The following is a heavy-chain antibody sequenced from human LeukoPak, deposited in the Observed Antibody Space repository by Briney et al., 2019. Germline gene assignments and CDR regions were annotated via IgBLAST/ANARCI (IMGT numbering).Heavy chain of an antibody. J-gene: IGHJ3*02. Sequence: ASVKVSCKASGYTFTSYGISWVRQAPGQGLEWMGWISAYNGNTNYAQKLQGRVTMTTDTSTSTAYMELRSLRSDDTAVYYCARNNDYSSYRDAFDIWGQGTMVTVSS. V-gene: IGHV1-18*01. D-gene: IGHD4-11*01. CDR2: ISAYNGNT. CDR1: GYTFTSYG. CDR3: ARNNDYSSYRDAFDI.